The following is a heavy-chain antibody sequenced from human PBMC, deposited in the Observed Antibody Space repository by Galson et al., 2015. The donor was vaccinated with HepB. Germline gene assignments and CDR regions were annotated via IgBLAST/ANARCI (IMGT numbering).Heavy chain of an antibody. V-gene: IGHV6-1*01. Sequence: CAIPADSVSSYSAAWNWIRQSPSRGLEWLGRTYYRSKWYSDYAFAVKSRIIINPDTSKNQFSLQLNAMTPEVKAVYYCAGDRGDIDFWGQGILVTVSS. J-gene: IGHJ4*02. D-gene: IGHD7-27*01. CDR3: AGDRGDIDF. CDR2: TYYRSKWYS. CDR1: ADSVSSYSAA.